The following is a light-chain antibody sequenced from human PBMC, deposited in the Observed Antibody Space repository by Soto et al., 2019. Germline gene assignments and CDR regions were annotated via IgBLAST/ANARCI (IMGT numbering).Light chain of an antibody. CDR3: QQYDNSPPWA. CDR2: GAS. CDR1: QAVRNSY. J-gene: IGKJ1*01. Sequence: EIVLTQSPGTLSVSPGERATLSCRASQAVRNSYLAWYQQKPGQAPSLLIYGASSRATGIPDRFSGSGSGTDVILTISRLEPEDFAVYYCQQYDNSPPWAFGQGTKVEMK. V-gene: IGKV3-20*01.